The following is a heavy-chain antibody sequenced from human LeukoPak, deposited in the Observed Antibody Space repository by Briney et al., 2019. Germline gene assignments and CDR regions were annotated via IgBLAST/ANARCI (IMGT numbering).Heavy chain of an antibody. CDR3: AKRGPRPGRWSDAFNI. Sequence: GGSLRLSCAASGFTFSSYAMSRVRQAPGKGLEWVSAISGSGGSTYYADSVKGRFTISRDNSKNTLYLQMNSLRAEDTAVYYCAKRGPRPGRWSDAFNIWGQGTMVTVSS. CDR1: GFTFSSYA. V-gene: IGHV3-23*01. D-gene: IGHD4-23*01. J-gene: IGHJ3*02. CDR2: ISGSGGST.